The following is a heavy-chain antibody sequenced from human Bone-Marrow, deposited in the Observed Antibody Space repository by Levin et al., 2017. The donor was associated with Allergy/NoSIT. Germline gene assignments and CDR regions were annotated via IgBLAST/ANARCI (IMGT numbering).Heavy chain of an antibody. D-gene: IGHD4/OR15-4a*01. CDR2: IKLKTDGGTT. V-gene: IGHV3-15*01. Sequence: NPGESLKISCAASGFTFSNAWMTWVRQAPGKGLEWVGRIKLKTDGGTTDYAAPVKGRFTISRDDAENTLYLQMNSLKTEDTAVYYCTAGLGLSDIDYWGQGTLVTVSS. CDR3: TAGLGLSDIDY. CDR1: GFTFSNAW. J-gene: IGHJ4*02.